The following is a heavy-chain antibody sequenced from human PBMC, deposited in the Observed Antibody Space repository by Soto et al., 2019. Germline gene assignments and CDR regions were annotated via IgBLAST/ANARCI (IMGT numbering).Heavy chain of an antibody. CDR3: RRSSRYSTDV. Sequence: SETLSLTCAVSGGSISSGGYSWSWIRQPPGKGLEWIGYMYHSGSTYYNPSLNSQVTISVDTSKNQFSLNVISVTAADTAVYYCRRSSRYSTDVWGQGTTVTVSS. J-gene: IGHJ6*02. CDR1: GGSISSGGYS. V-gene: IGHV4-30-2*03. CDR2: MYHSGST. D-gene: IGHD6-13*01.